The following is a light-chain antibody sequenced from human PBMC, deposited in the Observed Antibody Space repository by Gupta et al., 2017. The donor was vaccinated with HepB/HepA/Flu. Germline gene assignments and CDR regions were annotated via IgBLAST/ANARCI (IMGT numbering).Light chain of an antibody. V-gene: IGKV1-9*01. Sequence: DSQLTQSPSFLSASVGDRVTITCRASQGIGTYLAWYQQKPGRAPNILIYDASTLQSGVPSRFSGSGSETELTLTINYLQPEDFATYFCQQLNNFPGTFGQRTKVKVK. CDR1: QGIGTY. J-gene: IGKJ1*01. CDR3: QQLNNFPGT. CDR2: DAS.